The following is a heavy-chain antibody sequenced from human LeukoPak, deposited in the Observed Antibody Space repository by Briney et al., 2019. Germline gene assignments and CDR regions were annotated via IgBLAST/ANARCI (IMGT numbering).Heavy chain of an antibody. CDR3: ARDSGGAFDI. V-gene: IGHV4-59*12. Sequence: PSETLSLTCTVSGGSISSYYWSWIRQPPGKGLEWIGYIYYSGSTNYNPSLKSRVTMSVDTSKNQFSLKLSSVTAADTAVYYCARDSGGAFDIWGQGTMVTVSS. D-gene: IGHD3-10*01. CDR1: GGSISSYY. J-gene: IGHJ3*02. CDR2: IYYSGST.